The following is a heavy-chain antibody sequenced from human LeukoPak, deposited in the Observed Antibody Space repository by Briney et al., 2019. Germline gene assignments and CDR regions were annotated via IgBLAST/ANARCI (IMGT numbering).Heavy chain of an antibody. CDR2: INPNSGGT. J-gene: IGHJ4*02. CDR3: ARDHGIAAAGRVPHY. D-gene: IGHD6-13*01. Sequence: ASVKVSCKASGYTFTGYYMHWVRQAPGQGLEWMGWINPNSGGTNYAQKFQGRVTMTRDTSISTAYMELSRLRSDDTAVYYCARDHGIAAAGRVPHYWGQGTLVTVSS. V-gene: IGHV1-2*02. CDR1: GYTFTGYY.